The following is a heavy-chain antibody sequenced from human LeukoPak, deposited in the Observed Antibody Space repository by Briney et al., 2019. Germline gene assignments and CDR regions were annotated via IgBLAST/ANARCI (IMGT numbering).Heavy chain of an antibody. CDR3: ARDGEMATIWGGYYFDY. V-gene: IGHV3-33*01. Sequence: GGSLRLSRAASGFTFSSYDMHWVRQAPGKGLEWVAVIWYDGSNKYYADSVKGRFTISRDNSKNTLYLQMNSLRAEDTAVYYCARDGEMATIWGGYYFDYWGQGTLVTVSS. CDR2: IWYDGSNK. D-gene: IGHD5-24*01. J-gene: IGHJ4*02. CDR1: GFTFSSYD.